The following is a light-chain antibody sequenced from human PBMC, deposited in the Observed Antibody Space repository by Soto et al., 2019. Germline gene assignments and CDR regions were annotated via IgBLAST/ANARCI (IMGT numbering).Light chain of an antibody. V-gene: IGLV2-14*01. J-gene: IGLJ1*01. CDR3: SSYTSSSTPYV. CDR2: EVS. Sequence: QSVLTQPASVSGSPGQSITISCNGTSSDIGGHDYVSWYQQQSGKAPKLTIFEVSNRPSGVSNRFSGSKSGNTASLTISGLQAEDEADYYCSSYTSSSTPYVFGTGTKVTVL. CDR1: SSDIGGHDY.